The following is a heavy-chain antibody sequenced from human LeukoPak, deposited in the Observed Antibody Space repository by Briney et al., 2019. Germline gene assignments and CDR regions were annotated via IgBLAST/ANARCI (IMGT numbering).Heavy chain of an antibody. CDR1: GYTFTSYG. CDR2: ISAYNGNT. D-gene: IGHD5-24*01. J-gene: IGHJ4*02. V-gene: IGHV1-18*01. Sequence: ASVTVSCKASGYTFTSYGISWVRQAPGQGLEWMGWISAYNGNTNYAQKLQGRVTMTRDMSTSTVYMELSSLRSEDTAVYYCARAEVEMATIYFDYWGQGTLVTVSS. CDR3: ARAEVEMATIYFDY.